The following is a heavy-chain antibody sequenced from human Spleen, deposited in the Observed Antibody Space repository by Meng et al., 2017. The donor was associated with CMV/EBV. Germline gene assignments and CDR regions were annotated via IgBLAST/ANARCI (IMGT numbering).Heavy chain of an antibody. CDR2: ITYDGSNK. D-gene: IGHD6-19*01. V-gene: IGHV3-30*04. Sequence: ASGFTFSGYAMSWVRQAPGKGLEWVAVITYDGSNKYYADSVKGRFTISRDNSKNTLYLQMNSLRAEDTAVYYCAAHSSGWLEGAFDYWGQGTLVTVSS. CDR1: GFTFSGYA. J-gene: IGHJ4*02. CDR3: AAHSSGWLEGAFDY.